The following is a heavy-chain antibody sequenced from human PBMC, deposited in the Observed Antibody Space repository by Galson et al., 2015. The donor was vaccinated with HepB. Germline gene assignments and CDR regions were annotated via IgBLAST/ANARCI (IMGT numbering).Heavy chain of an antibody. J-gene: IGHJ3*02. CDR2: IKSKTDGGTT. D-gene: IGHD3-3*01. V-gene: IGHV3-15*07. CDR3: TTESAITIFGVVIMYAFDI. CDR1: GFTFSSYA. Sequence: SLRLSCAASGFTFSSYAMHWVRQAPGKGLEWVGRIKSKTDGGTTDYAAPVKGRFTISRDDSKNTLYLQMNSLKTEDTAVYYCTTESAITIFGVVIMYAFDIWGQGTMVTVSS.